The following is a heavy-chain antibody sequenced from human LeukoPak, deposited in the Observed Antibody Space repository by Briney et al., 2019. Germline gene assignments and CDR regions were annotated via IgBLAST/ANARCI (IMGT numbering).Heavy chain of an antibody. D-gene: IGHD1-26*01. Sequence: ASVKVSCKASGYTFTKYYIHWVRQAPGQGLEWMGMINPSDGATTYAQTFQGRVTMTRDMSTTTVRIDLRSLRSADTALFVWVREQRGGLSGNLGGLFASYYTYYYMDVWGRGTTVTVS. J-gene: IGHJ6*03. CDR2: INPSDGAT. V-gene: IGHV1-46*01. CDR3: VREQRGGLSGNLGGLFASYYTYYYMDV. CDR1: GYTFTKYY.